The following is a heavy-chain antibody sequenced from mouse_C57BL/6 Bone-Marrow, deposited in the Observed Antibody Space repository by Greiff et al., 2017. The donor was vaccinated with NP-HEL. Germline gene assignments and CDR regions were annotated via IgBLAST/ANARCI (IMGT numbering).Heavy chain of an antibody. CDR2: IHPNSGST. CDR1: GYTFTSYW. D-gene: IGHD1-1*01. Sequence: VQLQQPGAELVKPGASVKLSCKASGYTFTSYWMHWVKQRPGQGLEWIGMIHPNSGSTNYNEKFKSKATLTVDKSTSTAYMQLSSLTSADSAVYYSTRLLLGFAYWGQGTLVSVSA. V-gene: IGHV1-64*01. J-gene: IGHJ3*01. CDR3: TRLLLGFAY.